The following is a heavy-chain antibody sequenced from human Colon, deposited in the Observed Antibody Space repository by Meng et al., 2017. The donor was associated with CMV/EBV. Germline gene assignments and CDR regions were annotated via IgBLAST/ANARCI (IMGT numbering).Heavy chain of an antibody. Sequence: SETLSLTCAVSGGSFSGYYWIWIRQTPGKGLEWIGEINNRGNTNYNSSLKSRVTISVDPSKKQFSLTLSSVTAADTAVYYCARLGSASNWHLIDHWGQGTLVTVSS. CDR1: GGSFSGYY. CDR2: INNRGNT. V-gene: IGHV4-34*01. CDR3: ARLGSASNWHLIDH. D-gene: IGHD1-7*01. J-gene: IGHJ4*02.